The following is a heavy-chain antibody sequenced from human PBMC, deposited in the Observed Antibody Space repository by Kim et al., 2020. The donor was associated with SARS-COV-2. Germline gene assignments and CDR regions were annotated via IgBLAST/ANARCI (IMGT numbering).Heavy chain of an antibody. D-gene: IGHD6-19*01. V-gene: IGHV3-30*04. CDR2: ISYDGSNK. CDR1: GFTFSSYA. J-gene: IGHJ4*02. CDR3: ARDQAQVAPGIAVAGDFDY. Sequence: GGSLRLSCAASGFTFSSYAMHWVRQAPGKGLEWVAVISYDGSNKYYADSVKGRFTISRDNSKNTLYLQMNSLRAEDTAVYYCARDQAQVAPGIAVAGDFDYWGQGTLVTVSS.